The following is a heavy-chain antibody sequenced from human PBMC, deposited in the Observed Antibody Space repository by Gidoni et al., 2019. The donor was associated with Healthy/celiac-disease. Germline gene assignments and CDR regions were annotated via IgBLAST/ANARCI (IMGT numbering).Heavy chain of an antibody. J-gene: IGHJ6*02. CDR3: ARDSCSGGSCYSSFDYYYGMDV. CDR2: INPSGGST. D-gene: IGHD2-15*01. V-gene: IGHV1-46*01. CDR1: GYTFTSYY. Sequence: QLQLVQSGAEAKKPGASVKVSCMASGYTFTSYYMHWVRQAPGQGLEWMGIINPSGGSTSYAQKFQGRVTMTRDTSTSTVYMELSSLRSEDTAVYYCARDSCSGGSCYSSFDYYYGMDVWGQGTTVTVSS.